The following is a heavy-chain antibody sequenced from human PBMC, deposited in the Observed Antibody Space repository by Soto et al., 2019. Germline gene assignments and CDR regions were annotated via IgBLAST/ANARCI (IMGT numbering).Heavy chain of an antibody. CDR2: IYYSGST. D-gene: IGHD3-9*01. CDR3: ARAVANYDILTGFSPAYFQH. Sequence: QVQLQESGPGLVKPSQTLSLPCTVSGGSISSGGYYWSWIRQHPGKGLEWIGYIYYSGSTYYNPSLKSRVTISVDTSKNQFSLKLSSVTAADTAVYYCARAVANYDILTGFSPAYFQHWGQGTLVTVSS. V-gene: IGHV4-31*03. CDR1: GGSISSGGYY. J-gene: IGHJ1*01.